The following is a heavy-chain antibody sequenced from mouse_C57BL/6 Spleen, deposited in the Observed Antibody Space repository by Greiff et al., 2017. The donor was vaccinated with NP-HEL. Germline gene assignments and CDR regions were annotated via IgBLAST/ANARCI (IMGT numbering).Heavy chain of an antibody. V-gene: IGHV1-59*01. D-gene: IGHD2-3*01. Sequence: QVQLQQPGAELVRPGTSVKLSCKASGYTFTSYWMHWVKQRPGQGLEWIGVIDPSDSYTNYNQKFKGKATLTVDTSSSTAYMQLSSLTSEDSAVYYCARRGTLLYLDYWGQGTTLTVSS. CDR3: ARRGTLLYLDY. CDR1: GYTFTSYW. J-gene: IGHJ2*01. CDR2: IDPSDSYT.